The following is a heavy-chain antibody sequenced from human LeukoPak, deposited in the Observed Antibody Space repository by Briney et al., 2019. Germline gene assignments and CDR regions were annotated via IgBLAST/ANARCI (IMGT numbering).Heavy chain of an antibody. CDR2: ISAYNSNT. CDR1: GYTFTSYG. CDR3: ARDNRYYYDSSGYHYTDAFDI. Sequence: ASVKVSCKASGYTFTSYGISWVRQAPGQGLEWMGWISAYNSNTNYAQKLQGRVTMTTDTSTSTAYMELRSLRSDDTAVYYCARDNRYYYDSSGYHYTDAFDIWGQGTMVTVS. J-gene: IGHJ3*02. D-gene: IGHD3-22*01. V-gene: IGHV1-18*01.